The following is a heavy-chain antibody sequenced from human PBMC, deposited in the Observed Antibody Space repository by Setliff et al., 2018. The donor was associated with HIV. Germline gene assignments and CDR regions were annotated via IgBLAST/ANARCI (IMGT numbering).Heavy chain of an antibody. CDR1: GFTFSAYE. Sequence: GGSLRLSCAASGFTFSAYEMIWVRQAPGKGLEWLSYISGGSDTIYYADSVKGRFTIARDNAENTLFLHMDSLRAEDTAVYYCAGDKLKDSDSGSRFDSWGQGTLVTVSS. D-gene: IGHD4-17*01. J-gene: IGHJ4*02. CDR3: AGDKLKDSDSGSRFDS. V-gene: IGHV3-48*03. CDR2: ISGGSDTI.